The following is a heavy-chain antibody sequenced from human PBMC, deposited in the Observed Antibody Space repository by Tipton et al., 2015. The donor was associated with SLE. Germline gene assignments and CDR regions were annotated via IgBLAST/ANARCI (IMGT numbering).Heavy chain of an antibody. Sequence: TLSLTCTVSGGSISSGSYYWSWIRQPAGKGLEWIGRFYTSGSTNYNPSLQSRVTISVDTSKNQFSLKLTSVTAADTAVYYCARDSHGDFLDYWGQGTLVTVSS. J-gene: IGHJ4*02. D-gene: IGHD4-17*01. CDR3: ARDSHGDFLDY. V-gene: IGHV4-61*02. CDR1: GGSISSGSYY. CDR2: FYTSGST.